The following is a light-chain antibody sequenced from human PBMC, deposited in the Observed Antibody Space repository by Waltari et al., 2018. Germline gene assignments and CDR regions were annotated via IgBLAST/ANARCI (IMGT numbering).Light chain of an antibody. CDR1: QSILYSSNKKTY. Sequence: DIVMTHPPDSLAVSLGDRPTINRNARQSILYSSNKKTYLSWFQQKPGQAPRLLIYWASTRESEVPDRFSGSGSGTTFTLTISRLQAEDVAVYYCQHYFRPPYTFGQGSKVEIK. J-gene: IGKJ2*01. V-gene: IGKV4-1*01. CDR3: QHYFRPPYT. CDR2: WAS.